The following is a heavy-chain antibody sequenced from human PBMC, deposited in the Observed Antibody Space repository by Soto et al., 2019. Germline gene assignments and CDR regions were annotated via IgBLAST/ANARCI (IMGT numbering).Heavy chain of an antibody. J-gene: IGHJ4*02. V-gene: IGHV3-23*01. Sequence: EVHLLESGGGLVQPGGSLRRSCAASGVTFSNSAMSWVRQALGKGPEWVSSIGRTNNTHYDDSVKGRFAISRDTSQNTLYLQLHSLTAEATAVYFWAKVDAYSYRTDHWGQGTLVTVSS. CDR2: SIGRTNNT. CDR1: GVTFSNSA. CDR3: AKVDAYSYRTDH. D-gene: IGHD3-16*02.